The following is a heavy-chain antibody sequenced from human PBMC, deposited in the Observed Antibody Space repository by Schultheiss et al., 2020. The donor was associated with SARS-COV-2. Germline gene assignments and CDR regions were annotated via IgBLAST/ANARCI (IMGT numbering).Heavy chain of an antibody. CDR1: GFTFSSYS. J-gene: IGHJ4*02. Sequence: GGSLRLSCAASGFTFSSYSIHCVRQAPGKGLEWVAVISFDGNSKYYADSVKGRFTISRDNSKDTLYLQMNSLRAEDTAVYYCAKAPTPKQYLGLFDYWGQGTLVTVSS. D-gene: IGHD6-13*01. CDR2: ISFDGNSK. V-gene: IGHV3-30-3*01. CDR3: AKAPTPKQYLGLFDY.